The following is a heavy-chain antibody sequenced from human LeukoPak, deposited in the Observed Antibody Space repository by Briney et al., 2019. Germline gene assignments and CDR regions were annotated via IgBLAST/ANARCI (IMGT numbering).Heavy chain of an antibody. J-gene: IGHJ4*02. CDR1: GFTFSSYS. CDR2: ISSSSSYI. CDR3: ARLDDYGGNPDFDY. D-gene: IGHD4-23*01. V-gene: IGHV3-21*01. Sequence: GGSLRLSCAASGFTFSSYSMNWVRQAPGKGLEWVSSISSSSSYIYYADSVKGRFTISRDNAKNSLYLQMNSLRAEDTAVYYCARLDDYGGNPDFDYWGQGTLVTVSS.